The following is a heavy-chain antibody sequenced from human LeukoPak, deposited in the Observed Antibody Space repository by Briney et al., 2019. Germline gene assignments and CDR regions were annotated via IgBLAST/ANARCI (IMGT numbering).Heavy chain of an antibody. J-gene: IGHJ4*02. CDR3: AKRVAGAVYYFDY. Sequence: GGSLRLSFAASEFTFSNYAMSWVRQAPGKGLEWVSGISASGGSTYYADSVKGRFTISRDNSRNTLYLQMNSLRVEDTAVYYCAKRVAGAVYYFDYWGQGTLVTVSS. V-gene: IGHV3-23*01. D-gene: IGHD6-19*01. CDR1: EFTFSNYA. CDR2: ISASGGST.